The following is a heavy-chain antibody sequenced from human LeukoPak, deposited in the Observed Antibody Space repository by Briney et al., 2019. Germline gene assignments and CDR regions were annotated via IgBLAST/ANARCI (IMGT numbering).Heavy chain of an antibody. D-gene: IGHD2-2*01. CDR3: ARELVVVPAAINWFDP. CDR1: GGSISSGSYY. V-gene: IGHV4-61*02. J-gene: IGHJ5*02. CDR2: IYTSGST. Sequence: SQTLSLTCTVSGGSISSGSYYWSWIRQPAGKGLEWIGRIYTSGSTNYNPSLKSRVTISVDTSKNQFSLKLSSVTAADTAVYYCARELVVVPAAINWFDPWGQGTLVTVSS.